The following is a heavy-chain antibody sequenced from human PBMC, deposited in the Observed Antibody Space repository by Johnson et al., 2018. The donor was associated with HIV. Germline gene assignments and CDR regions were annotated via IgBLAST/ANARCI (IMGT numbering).Heavy chain of an antibody. J-gene: IGHJ3*02. D-gene: IGHD2-2*02. Sequence: QVQLVESGGGLVKPGGSLRLSCAGSGFTFSSYGMHWVRQAPGKGLEWVSFIRYDGSDKHYADSVKGRFTISRDNSKNTLYLQMGSLRAEDMAVYYCARGEGRIPHAFDIWGQGTMVTVSS. CDR1: GFTFSSYG. CDR3: ARGEGRIPHAFDI. CDR2: IRYDGSDK. V-gene: IGHV3-30*02.